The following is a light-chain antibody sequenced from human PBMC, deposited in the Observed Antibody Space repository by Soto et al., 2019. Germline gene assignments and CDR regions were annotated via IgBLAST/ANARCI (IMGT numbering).Light chain of an antibody. Sequence: EIVLTQSPGTLSLSPGERATLSCRASQSVSSSYLAWYQQKPGQAPRLLIYGASSRATGIPDRFSGSGSGTNFTLTISRLEPEDFALYYCQQYGSSPAFGGGTKVRSN. J-gene: IGKJ4*01. CDR2: GAS. CDR3: QQYGSSPA. CDR1: QSVSSSY. V-gene: IGKV3-20*01.